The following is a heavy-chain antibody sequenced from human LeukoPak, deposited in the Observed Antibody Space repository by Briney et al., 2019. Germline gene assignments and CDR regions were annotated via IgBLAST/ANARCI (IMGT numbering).Heavy chain of an antibody. V-gene: IGHV3-11*04. J-gene: IGHJ4*02. CDR2: ISSSGSTI. CDR3: ARDRIYYDSSGYDY. Sequence: GGSLRLSCAASGFTFSDYYISWIRQAPGKGLEWVSYISSSGSTIYYADSVKGRFTISRDNAKNSLYLQMNSLRAEDTAVYYCARDRIYYDSSGYDYWGQGTLVTVSS. CDR1: GFTFSDYY. D-gene: IGHD3-22*01.